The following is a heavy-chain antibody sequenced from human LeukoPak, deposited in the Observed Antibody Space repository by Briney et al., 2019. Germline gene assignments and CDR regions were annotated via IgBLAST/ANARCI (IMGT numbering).Heavy chain of an antibody. D-gene: IGHD3-10*01. V-gene: IGHV3-9*01. CDR2: INWNSGST. CDR3: AKGFYFYGSGSSDY. CDR1: GFTFDDYA. Sequence: PGRSLRLSCAASGFTFDDYAMHWVRQAPGKGLEWVSGINWNSGSTYYADSVKGRLTISRDNSKNTLYLQMNSLRAEDTAVYYCAKGFYFYGSGSSDYWGQGTLVTVSS. J-gene: IGHJ4*02.